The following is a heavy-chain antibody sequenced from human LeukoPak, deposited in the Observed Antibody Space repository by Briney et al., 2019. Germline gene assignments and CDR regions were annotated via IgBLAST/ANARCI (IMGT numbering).Heavy chain of an antibody. V-gene: IGHV3-74*01. Sequence: GGSLRLSCAASGFTFSSYWMHWVRQAPGKGLVWVSRINSDGSSTGYADSVKGRFTISRDNTKNMLYLQMNSLRAEDTAMYYCATSRMFDYWGQGTPVTVSS. CDR1: GFTFSSYW. J-gene: IGHJ4*02. CDR2: INSDGSST. CDR3: ATSRMFDY. D-gene: IGHD2/OR15-2a*01.